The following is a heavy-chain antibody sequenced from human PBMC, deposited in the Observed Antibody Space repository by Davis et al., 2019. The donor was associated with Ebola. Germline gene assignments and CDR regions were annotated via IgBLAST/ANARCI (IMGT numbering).Heavy chain of an antibody. CDR2: IYYSGST. Sequence: SETLSLTCTVSGGSISSSSYYWGWIRQPPGKGLEWIGSIYYSGSTYYNPSLKSRVTISVDRSKNQFSLKLSSVTAADTAVYYCARERSYGYFDYWGQGTLVTVSS. CDR1: GGSISSSSYY. D-gene: IGHD5-18*01. J-gene: IGHJ4*02. V-gene: IGHV4-39*07. CDR3: ARERSYGYFDY.